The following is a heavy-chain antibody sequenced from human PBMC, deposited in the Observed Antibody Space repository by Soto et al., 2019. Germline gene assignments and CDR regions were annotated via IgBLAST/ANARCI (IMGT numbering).Heavy chain of an antibody. Sequence: QVHLVQSGAEVKKPGASVKVSCKTSGYTFTDYAITWVRQAPGQGLEWMGWISAYNGNTNYAQKLQGRVTMTTDTSTSIAHMELRSLRSDDTAVYYCASSVRVPAAIPYGMDVWGQGTTVIVSS. V-gene: IGHV1-18*01. J-gene: IGHJ6*02. CDR3: ASSVRVPAAIPYGMDV. D-gene: IGHD2-2*01. CDR2: ISAYNGNT. CDR1: GYTFTDYA.